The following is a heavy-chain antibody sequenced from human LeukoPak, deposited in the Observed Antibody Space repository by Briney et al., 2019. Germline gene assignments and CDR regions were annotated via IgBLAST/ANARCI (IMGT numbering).Heavy chain of an antibody. CDR2: ISGSGGST. Sequence: SVGSRRLSCAASGFTVSSYAMSWVRQAPGKGLEWVSAISGSGGSTYYADSVKGRFTISRDNSKNTLYLQMNSLRAEDTAVYYCAKDSTAAGTGPSDYWGQGTLVTVTS. CDR3: AKDSTAAGTGPSDY. CDR1: GFTVSSYA. V-gene: IGHV3-23*01. J-gene: IGHJ4*02. D-gene: IGHD6-13*01.